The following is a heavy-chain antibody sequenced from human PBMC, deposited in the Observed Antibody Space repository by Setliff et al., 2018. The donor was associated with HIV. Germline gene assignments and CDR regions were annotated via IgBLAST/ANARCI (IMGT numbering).Heavy chain of an antibody. CDR2: IHNSGNT. CDR1: GGSISSHF. CDR3: GRIPYGSGSFGWFDP. J-gene: IGHJ5*02. Sequence: PEETLSLTCTVSGGSISSHFWTWIRQPPGKGLEWIGYIHNSGNTKYNPSLKSRVIISVDTSKNQFSLKLSSVTAADTAVYYCGRIPYGSGSFGWFDPWGRGTLVTVSS. V-gene: IGHV4-59*11. D-gene: IGHD3-10*01.